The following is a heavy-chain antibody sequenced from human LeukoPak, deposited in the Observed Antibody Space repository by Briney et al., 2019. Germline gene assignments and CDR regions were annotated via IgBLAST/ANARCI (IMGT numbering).Heavy chain of an antibody. CDR1: GGTFSRYA. Sequence: ASVKVSCKASGGTFSRYAISWVRQAPGQGLEWMGGIIPIFGTANYAQKFQGRVTITTDESTSTAYMELSSLRSEDTAVYYCATELAVAGPYYFDYWGQGTLVTVSS. CDR2: IIPIFGTA. J-gene: IGHJ4*02. V-gene: IGHV1-69*05. CDR3: ATELAVAGPYYFDY. D-gene: IGHD6-19*01.